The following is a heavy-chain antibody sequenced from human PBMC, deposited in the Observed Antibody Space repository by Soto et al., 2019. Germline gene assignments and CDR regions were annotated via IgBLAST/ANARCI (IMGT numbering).Heavy chain of an antibody. CDR1: GFSLTSGVG. Sequence: QITLKESGPTLVKPTQTLTLTCTFSGFSLTSGVGVGWIRQPPGKALEWLALIYWDDDTRYSPSLKSRLTITKDTSKKQVVLTMTNMDPVDTATYYCAHSPSIYSDYPRYWYFDLWGRGTLVTVSS. V-gene: IGHV2-5*02. D-gene: IGHD4-17*01. CDR2: IYWDDDT. J-gene: IGHJ2*01. CDR3: AHSPSIYSDYPRYWYFDL.